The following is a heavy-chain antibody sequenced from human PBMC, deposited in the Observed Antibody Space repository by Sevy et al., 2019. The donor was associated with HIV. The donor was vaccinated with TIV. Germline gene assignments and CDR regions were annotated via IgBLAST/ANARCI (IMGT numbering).Heavy chain of an antibody. D-gene: IGHD6-19*01. V-gene: IGHV3-21*01. J-gene: IGHJ4*02. Sequence: GGSLRLSCAASAFTFSSYSMIWVRLAPGKGLEWVSSISGRGGYIDYADSVKGRFTISRDNAKNSLYLQMNSLRAEDTAIYYSARAEAVAGYFFDYWGQGILVTVSS. CDR1: AFTFSSYS. CDR2: ISGRGGYI. CDR3: ARAEAVAGYFFDY.